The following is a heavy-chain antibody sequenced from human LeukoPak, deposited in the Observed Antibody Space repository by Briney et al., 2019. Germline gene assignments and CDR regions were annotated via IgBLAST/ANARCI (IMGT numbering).Heavy chain of an antibody. CDR3: AKGGILGAKSSYFDL. J-gene: IGHJ4*02. CDR2: ISSSSSTI. D-gene: IGHD1-26*01. V-gene: IGHV3-48*01. Sequence: GSLRLSCAASGFTFSSYSMNWVRQAPGKGLEWVSYISSSSSTIYNADSVKGRFTISRDNAKNSLYLQMNSLRAEDTAVYYCAKGGILGAKSSYFDLWGQGTLVTVSS. CDR1: GFTFSSYS.